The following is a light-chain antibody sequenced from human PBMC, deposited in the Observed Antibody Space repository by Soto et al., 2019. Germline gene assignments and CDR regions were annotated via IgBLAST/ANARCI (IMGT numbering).Light chain of an antibody. CDR1: QSVSSY. J-gene: IGKJ4*01. CDR2: DAS. CDR3: QHYSSELLP. Sequence: EIVLTQSPATLSLSPGERATLSCRASQSVSSYLAWYQQKPGQAPRLLIYDASNRATGIPARFSGSGSGTDFTLTINRLEPEDFAVYYCQHYSSELLPFGGGTTVEIK. V-gene: IGKV3-11*01.